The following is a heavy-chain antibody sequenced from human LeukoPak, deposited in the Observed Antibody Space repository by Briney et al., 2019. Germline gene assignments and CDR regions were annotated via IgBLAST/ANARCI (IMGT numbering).Heavy chain of an antibody. CDR3: AREAAVVAAADPYYYYYYMDV. CDR2: TNTNTGNP. V-gene: IGHV7-4-1*02. D-gene: IGHD6-13*01. Sequence: ASVKVSCTASGYTFTSYAMNWVRQAPGQGLEWMGWTNTNTGNPTYAQGFTGRFVFSLDTSVSTAYLQISSLKAEDTAVYYCAREAAVVAAADPYYYYYYMDVWGKGTTVTVSS. CDR1: GYTFTSYA. J-gene: IGHJ6*03.